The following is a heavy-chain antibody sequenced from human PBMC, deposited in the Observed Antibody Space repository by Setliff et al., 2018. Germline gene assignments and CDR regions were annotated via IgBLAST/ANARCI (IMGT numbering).Heavy chain of an antibody. CDR1: GYTFTSFF. CDR2: IIPMFGTN. V-gene: IGHV1-46*01. J-gene: IGHJ4*02. CDR3: ARDPGPYY. Sequence: ASVKVSCKASGYTFTSFFHQWVRQAPGQGLEWMGGIIPMFGTNYAQKFQGRVTMTSDTSTSTVYMQLSSLRFDDTAVYYCARDPGPYYWGQGSLVTVSS.